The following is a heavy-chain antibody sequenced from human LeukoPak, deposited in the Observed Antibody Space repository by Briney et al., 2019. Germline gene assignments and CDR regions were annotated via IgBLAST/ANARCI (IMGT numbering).Heavy chain of an antibody. CDR1: GFTFSSYE. V-gene: IGHV3-48*03. Sequence: GGSLRLSCAASGFTFSSYEMNWVRQAPGKGLEWVSYISSSGSTIYYADSVKGRFTISRDNAKNSLYLQMNSLRAEDTAVYYCARSIAAAWFDPWGQGTLVTVSS. CDR3: ARSIAAAWFDP. CDR2: ISSSGSTI. J-gene: IGHJ5*02. D-gene: IGHD6-13*01.